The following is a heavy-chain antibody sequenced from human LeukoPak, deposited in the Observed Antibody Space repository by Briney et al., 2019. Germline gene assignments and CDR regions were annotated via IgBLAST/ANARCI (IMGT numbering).Heavy chain of an antibody. J-gene: IGHJ4*02. CDR1: GYTFTSYG. CDR2: ISAYNGNT. D-gene: IGHD6-19*01. Sequence: ASVKVSCKASGYTFTSYGISWVRQAPGQGLEWMGWISAYNGNTNYAQKLQGRVTMTTDTSTNTAYMELRGLRSDDTAVYYCAREDSSGWFDYWGQGTLVTVSS. CDR3: AREDSSGWFDY. V-gene: IGHV1-18*01.